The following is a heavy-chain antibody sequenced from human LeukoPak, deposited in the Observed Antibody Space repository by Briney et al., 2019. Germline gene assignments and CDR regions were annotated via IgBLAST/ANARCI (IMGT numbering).Heavy chain of an antibody. Sequence: PGGSLRLSCAASGFTFSSYGMHWVRQAPGKGLEWVAIISYDGSNKYYADSVKGRFTISRDNSKNTLYLQMNSLRAEDTAVYYCAKGRMYSAYELFDYWGQGTLVTVSS. J-gene: IGHJ4*02. CDR1: GFTFSSYG. CDR2: ISYDGSNK. D-gene: IGHD5-12*01. V-gene: IGHV3-30*18. CDR3: AKGRMYSAYELFDY.